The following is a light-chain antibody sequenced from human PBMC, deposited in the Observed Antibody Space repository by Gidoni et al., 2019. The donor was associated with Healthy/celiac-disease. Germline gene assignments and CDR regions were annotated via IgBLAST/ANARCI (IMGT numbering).Light chain of an antibody. J-gene: IGKJ4*01. CDR3: QQSYSTPLT. V-gene: IGKV1-39*01. Sequence: DSQMNQTPSSLSASVGDRVTITCRASQSISSYLNWYQQKPGKAPKLLIYAASSLQSGVPSRFSGSGSGTDFTLTISSLQPEDFATYYCQQSYSTPLTFGRGTKVEIK. CDR2: AAS. CDR1: QSISSY.